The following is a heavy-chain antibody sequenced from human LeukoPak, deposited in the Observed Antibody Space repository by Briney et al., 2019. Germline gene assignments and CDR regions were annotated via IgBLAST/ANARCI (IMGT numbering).Heavy chain of an antibody. V-gene: IGHV4-4*02. Sequence: SETLSLTCTVSNGPITSTAWWSWVRPPPGKGLEWIGEISHTGSTYYNPSFNSRVTMSVDKSKSQFSLNLKSVTAADTALYYCASSSLVVVFTYGFDIWGGGTVVSVSS. J-gene: IGHJ3*02. CDR1: NGPITSTAW. D-gene: IGHD2-21*01. CDR2: ISHTGST. CDR3: ASSSLVVVFTYGFDI.